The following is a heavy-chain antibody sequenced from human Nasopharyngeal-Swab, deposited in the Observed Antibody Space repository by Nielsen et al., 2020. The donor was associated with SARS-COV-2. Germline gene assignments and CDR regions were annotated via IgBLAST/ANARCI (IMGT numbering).Heavy chain of an antibody. Sequence: ASLTISCAASGFTVSSNYMSWVRQAPGKGLEWVSVIYSGGSTYYADSVKGRFTISRDNSKNTLYLQMNSLRAEDTAVYYCAKDGDGSGSYGDYYYYYMDVWGKGTTVTVSS. CDR1: GFTVSSNY. CDR3: AKDGDGSGSYGDYYYYYMDV. V-gene: IGHV3-53*05. D-gene: IGHD3-10*01. J-gene: IGHJ6*03. CDR2: IYSGGST.